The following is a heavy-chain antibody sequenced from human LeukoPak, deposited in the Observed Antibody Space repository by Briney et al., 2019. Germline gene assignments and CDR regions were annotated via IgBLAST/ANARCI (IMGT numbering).Heavy chain of an antibody. CDR2: ISAYNGNT. Sequence: GASVKVSCKASGYTFTSYGISWVRQAPGQGLEWMGWISAYNGNTNYAQKLQGRVTMTTDTSTSTVYMELRSLRSDDTAVYYCARDRGDCSSTSCYTGYFQHWGQGTLVTVSS. CDR1: GYTFTSYG. CDR3: ARDRGDCSSTSCYTGYFQH. D-gene: IGHD2-2*02. J-gene: IGHJ1*01. V-gene: IGHV1-18*01.